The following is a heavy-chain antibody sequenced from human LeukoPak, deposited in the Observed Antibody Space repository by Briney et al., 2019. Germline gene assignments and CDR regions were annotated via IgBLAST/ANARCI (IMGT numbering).Heavy chain of an antibody. V-gene: IGHV3-74*01. CDR1: GFTFSHYW. Sequence: GGSLRLSCAASGFTFSHYWMHWVRQAPGKGLVWVSRIYNDGSSTSYADSVKGRFTISRDNAKNSLYLQMNSLRAEDTAVYYCARKNGLDYWGQGTLVTVSS. J-gene: IGHJ4*02. CDR2: IYNDGSST. CDR3: ARKNGLDY.